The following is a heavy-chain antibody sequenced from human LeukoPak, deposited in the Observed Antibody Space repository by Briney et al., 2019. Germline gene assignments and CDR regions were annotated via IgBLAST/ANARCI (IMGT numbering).Heavy chain of an antibody. V-gene: IGHV1-69*04. Sequence: SVKVSCKASGYTFTSYDINRVRQATGQGLEWMGRIIPILGIANYAQKFQGRVTITADKSTSTAYMELSSLRIEDTAVYYCASETVTTFLQDNWFDPWGQGTLVTVSS. CDR3: ASETVTTFLQDNWFDP. J-gene: IGHJ5*02. CDR1: GYTFTSYD. D-gene: IGHD4-17*01. CDR2: IIPILGIA.